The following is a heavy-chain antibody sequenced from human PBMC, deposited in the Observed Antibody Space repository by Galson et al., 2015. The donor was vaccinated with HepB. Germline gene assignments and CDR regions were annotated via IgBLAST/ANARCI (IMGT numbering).Heavy chain of an antibody. CDR3: ARYSGIGYYYDSSGYPFDY. CDR1: GYTFTSYG. Sequence: SVKVSCKASGYTFTSYGISWVRQAPGQGLEWMGWISAYSGNTNYAQKLQGRVTMTTDTSTSTAYMELRSLRSDDTAVYYCARYSGIGYYYDSSGYPFDYWGQGTLVTVSS. V-gene: IGHV1-18*04. CDR2: ISAYSGNT. J-gene: IGHJ4*02. D-gene: IGHD3-22*01.